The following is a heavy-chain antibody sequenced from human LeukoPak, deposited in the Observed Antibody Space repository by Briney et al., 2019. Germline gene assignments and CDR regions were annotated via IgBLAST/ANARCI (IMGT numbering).Heavy chain of an antibody. CDR2: ISGSGGST. CDR1: GFTFSSYA. D-gene: IGHD3-10*01. V-gene: IGHV3-23*01. J-gene: IGHJ4*02. CDR3: ANLWFGEFYYFDY. Sequence: GGSLRLSRAASGFTFSSYAMSWVRQAPGKGLEWVSAISGSGGSTYYADSVKGRFTISRDNSKNTLYLQMNSLRAEDTAVYYCANLWFGEFYYFDYWGQGTLVTVSS.